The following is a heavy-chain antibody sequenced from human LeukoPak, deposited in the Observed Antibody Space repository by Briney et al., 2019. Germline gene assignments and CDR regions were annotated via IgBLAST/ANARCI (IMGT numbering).Heavy chain of an antibody. V-gene: IGHV3-73*01. Sequence: GGSLRLSCAASGFTFSGSAMHWVRQASGKGQEWVGRIRSKANSYATAYAASVKGRFTISRDDSKNTAYLQMNSLKTEDTAVYYCTSSYCSGGSCYRRYNYYYYMDVWGKGTTVTVSS. CDR3: TSSYCSGGSCYRRYNYYYYMDV. J-gene: IGHJ6*03. CDR2: IRSKANSYAT. D-gene: IGHD2-15*01. CDR1: GFTFSGSA.